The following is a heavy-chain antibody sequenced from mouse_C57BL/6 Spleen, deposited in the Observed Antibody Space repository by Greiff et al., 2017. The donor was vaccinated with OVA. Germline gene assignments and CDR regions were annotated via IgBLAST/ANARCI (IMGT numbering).Heavy chain of an antibody. CDR1: GYAFTNYL. J-gene: IGHJ2*01. CDR2: INPGSGGT. Sequence: QVQLQQSGAELVRPGTSVKVSCKASGYAFTNYLIEWVKQRPGQGLEWIGVINPGSGGTNSNETFKGKATLTADKSSSTAYMQLSSLTAEDSGVYVCARSARGSYYVDYWGEGTTLTVSS. D-gene: IGHD3-1*01. V-gene: IGHV1-54*01. CDR3: ARSARGSYYVDY.